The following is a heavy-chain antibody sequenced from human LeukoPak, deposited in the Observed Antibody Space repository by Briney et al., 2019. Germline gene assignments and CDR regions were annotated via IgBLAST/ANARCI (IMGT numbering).Heavy chain of an antibody. CDR1: GGSISSSGYY. J-gene: IGHJ4*02. CDR2: IYYSGST. Sequence: SETLSLTCTVSGGSISSSGYYWGWIRQPPGQGLEWIGSIYYSGSTYYNPSLKSRVTVSVDTSRNQFSLKLSSVTAADTAVYYCARHSGSYYQPLDYWGQGTLVTVSS. CDR3: ARHSGSYYQPLDY. D-gene: IGHD1-26*01. V-gene: IGHV4-39*01.